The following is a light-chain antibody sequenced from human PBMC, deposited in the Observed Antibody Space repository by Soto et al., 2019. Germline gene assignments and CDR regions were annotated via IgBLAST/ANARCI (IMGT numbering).Light chain of an antibody. CDR3: QKRSNWPLIT. V-gene: IGKV3-11*01. CDR2: DAS. CDR1: QSVSSY. Sequence: EIVLTQSPATMSLSPRERATLSCRASQSVSSYLAWYQQKPGQAPRLLIYDASNRATGIPARFSGSGSGTDFTLTISSLEPEDFAVYYCQKRSNWPLITFGQGTKLEIK. J-gene: IGKJ2*01.